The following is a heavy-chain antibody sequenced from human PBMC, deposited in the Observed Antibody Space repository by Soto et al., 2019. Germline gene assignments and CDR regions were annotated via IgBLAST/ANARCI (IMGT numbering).Heavy chain of an antibody. J-gene: IGHJ4*02. CDR3: AQQNQTAYRLFDY. CDR1: GFSVTTNGVA. D-gene: IGHD2-21*02. V-gene: IGHV2-5*02. Sequence: QITLKESGPTLVKPTQTLTLTCTVSGFSVTTNGVAVGWIRQPPGKALEWLALIYWDDDRRYSPSLEARLTIRKDTSRTQVVLTMTNMHPVDTGTYFCAQQNQTAYRLFDYWGRGSQVTVSS. CDR2: IYWDDDR.